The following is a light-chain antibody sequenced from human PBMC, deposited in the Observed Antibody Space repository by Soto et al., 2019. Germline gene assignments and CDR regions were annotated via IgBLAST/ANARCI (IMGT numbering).Light chain of an antibody. J-gene: IGKJ5*01. CDR1: QGISSY. V-gene: IGKV1-9*01. Sequence: DIQLTQSPSFLSASVGDRVTITCRASQGISSYLAWYQQKPGKAPKLLIYAASTLQSGVPSRFSGSGSGTEFTLTISSLQPEDFATYYCQQLNNIPITFGQGTRLEIK. CDR2: AAS. CDR3: QQLNNIPIT.